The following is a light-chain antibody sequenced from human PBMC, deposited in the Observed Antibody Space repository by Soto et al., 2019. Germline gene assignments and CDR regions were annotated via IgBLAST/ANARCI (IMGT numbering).Light chain of an antibody. Sequence: QSALTQPASVSGSPGQSITISCTGSINDVGAYTYVSWYQQHPGKAPKLMIYEVSDRPSGASDRFSGSKSGNTASLTISGLQAEDEADYYCSSYTPSSTVVFGGGTKLTVL. V-gene: IGLV2-14*01. CDR2: EVS. CDR3: SSYTPSSTVV. CDR1: INDVGAYTY. J-gene: IGLJ2*01.